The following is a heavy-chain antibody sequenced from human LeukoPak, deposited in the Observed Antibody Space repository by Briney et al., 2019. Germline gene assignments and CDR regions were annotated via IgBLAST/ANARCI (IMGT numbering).Heavy chain of an antibody. Sequence: PSETLSLTCAVYGGSFSGYYWSWIRQPPGKGLEWIGEINHSGSTNYNPSLKSRVTISVDTSKNQFSLKLSSVTAAGTAVYYCARPYSSSWYSVYYYYMDVWGKGTTVTVSS. CDR3: ARPYSSSWYSVYYYYMDV. D-gene: IGHD6-13*01. CDR1: GGSFSGYY. V-gene: IGHV4-34*01. J-gene: IGHJ6*03. CDR2: INHSGST.